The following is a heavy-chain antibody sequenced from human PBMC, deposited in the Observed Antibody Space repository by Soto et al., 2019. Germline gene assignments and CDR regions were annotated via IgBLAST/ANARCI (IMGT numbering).Heavy chain of an antibody. V-gene: IGHV1-18*01. CDR2: ISAYNGNT. CDR3: ARDFFQVTTLVFNN. D-gene: IGHD4-17*01. Sequence: ASVKVSCKASGYTFTSYGISWVRQAPGQGLEWMGWISAYNGNTNYAQKLQGRVTMTTDTSTSTAYMELRSLRSDDTAVYYCARDFFQVTTLVFNNWGQGTMVTDSS. J-gene: IGHJ3*02. CDR1: GYTFTSYG.